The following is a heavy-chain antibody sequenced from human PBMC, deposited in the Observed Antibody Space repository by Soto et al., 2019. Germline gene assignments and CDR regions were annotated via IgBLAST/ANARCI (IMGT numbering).Heavy chain of an antibody. CDR3: ARPGGATSNFRY. CDR2: ISTTGGRT. Sequence: DVQLLESGGRLVQPGGSLRLSCAASGFTFNAYSLSWVRQAPGTGLAWVSAISTTGGRTYYADSVKGRFTISIAKAQTTLSLQTHSPRAADTAVYYCARPGGATSNFRYWGQGTLVTVSA. J-gene: IGHJ4*02. D-gene: IGHD2-8*02. V-gene: IGHV3-23*01. CDR1: GFTFNAYS.